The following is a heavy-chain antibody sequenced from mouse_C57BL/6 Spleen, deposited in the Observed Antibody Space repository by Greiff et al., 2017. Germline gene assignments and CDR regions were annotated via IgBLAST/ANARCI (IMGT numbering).Heavy chain of an antibody. CDR1: GFNIKDYY. V-gene: IGHV14-2*01. D-gene: IGHD2-5*01. Sequence: VHVKQSGAELVKPGASVKLSCTASGFNIKDYYMHWVKQRTEQGLEWIGRIDPEDGETKYAPKFQGKATITADTSSNTAYLQLSSLTSEDTAVYDCASGYSNYVFDYWGQGTTLTVAS. J-gene: IGHJ2*01. CDR3: ASGYSNYVFDY. CDR2: IDPEDGET.